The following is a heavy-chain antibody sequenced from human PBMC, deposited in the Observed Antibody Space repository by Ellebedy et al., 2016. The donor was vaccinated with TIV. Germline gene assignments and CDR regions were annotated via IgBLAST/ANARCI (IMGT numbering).Heavy chain of an antibody. Sequence: GESLKISCAASGFTFSSYSMNWVRQAPGKGLEWVSSISSSSSYIYYADSVKGRFTISRDKAKNSLYLQMNSLRAEDTAVYYCARDLIAVAGTTPPCWSVGCQTNLYYYYYGMDVWGQGTTVTVSS. CDR3: ARDLIAVAGTTPPCWSVGCQTNLYYYYYGMDV. D-gene: IGHD6-19*01. CDR1: GFTFSSYS. CDR2: ISSSSSYI. V-gene: IGHV3-21*01. J-gene: IGHJ6*02.